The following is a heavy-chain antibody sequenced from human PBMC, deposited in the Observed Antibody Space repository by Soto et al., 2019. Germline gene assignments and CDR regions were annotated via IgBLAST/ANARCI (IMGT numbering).Heavy chain of an antibody. Sequence: QVQLQQWGAGLLKPSEALSLTSTVNGGSLTGYYWSWIHQPPGEGLEWIGEVKAGGSTKYSQSLRGRVSISADTSKYHFSLRLNSVTAEDTAVYFCARGQEGIVATHWDQGALVSVSS. CDR3: ARGQEGIVATH. CDR1: GGSLTGYY. D-gene: IGHD5-12*01. J-gene: IGHJ4*02. CDR2: VKAGGST. V-gene: IGHV4-34*01.